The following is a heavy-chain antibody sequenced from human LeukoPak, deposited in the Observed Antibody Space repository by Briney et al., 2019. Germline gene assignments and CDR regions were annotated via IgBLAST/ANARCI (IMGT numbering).Heavy chain of an antibody. D-gene: IGHD6-13*01. CDR3: ARHDAAAYRGYFDY. CDR1: GGSIRSYY. V-gene: IGHV4-59*08. Sequence: PSETLSLTCTVSGGSIRSYYWSWIRQPPGKGLEWIGYVYYSGNTNYNPSLKSRVTISVDTSKNQFSLKLSSVTAADTAVYYCARHDAAAYRGYFDYWGQGTLVTVSS. J-gene: IGHJ4*02. CDR2: VYYSGNT.